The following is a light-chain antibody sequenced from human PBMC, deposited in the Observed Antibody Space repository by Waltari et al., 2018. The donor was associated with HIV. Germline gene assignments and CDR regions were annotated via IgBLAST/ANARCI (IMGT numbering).Light chain of an antibody. Sequence: EIVLTQSPGTLSLSPGDRATLSCRASQSVGSTYLAWYQQNPGQAPRLLINAASMRATGVPDRFSGSGSGTDFTLTISRLEPEDFAVYYCQQYRTSPRTFGQGTKVEIK. CDR2: AAS. J-gene: IGKJ1*01. CDR1: QSVGSTY. V-gene: IGKV3-20*01. CDR3: QQYRTSPRT.